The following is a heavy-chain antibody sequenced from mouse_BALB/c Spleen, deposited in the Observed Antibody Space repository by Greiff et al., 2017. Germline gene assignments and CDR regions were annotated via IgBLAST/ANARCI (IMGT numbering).Heavy chain of an antibody. CDR3: ARGGNLGGNFDY. D-gene: IGHD1-1*02. CDR2: INPSTGYT. CDR1: GYTFTSYW. J-gene: IGHJ2*01. Sequence: QVQLQQSGAELAKPGASVKMSCKASGYTFTSYWMHWVKQRPGQGLEWIGYINPSTGYTEYNQKFKDKATLTADKSSSTAYMQLSSLTSEDSAVYDCARGGNLGGNFDYGGQGTTLTVSS. V-gene: IGHV1-7*01.